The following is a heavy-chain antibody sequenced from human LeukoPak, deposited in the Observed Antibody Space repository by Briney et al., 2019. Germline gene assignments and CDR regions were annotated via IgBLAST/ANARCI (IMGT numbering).Heavy chain of an antibody. CDR3: ARRPAGYCSSTSCYNWFDP. CDR1: GGSISSSSYS. V-gene: IGHV4-39*01. Sequence: SSETLSLTCTVSGGSISSSSYSWGWIRQPPGKGLEWIGSIYYSGSTYYNPSLKSRVTISVDTSKNQFSLKLSSVTAADTAVYYCARRPAGYCSSTSCYNWFDPWGQGTLVTVSS. D-gene: IGHD2-2*01. CDR2: IYYSGST. J-gene: IGHJ5*02.